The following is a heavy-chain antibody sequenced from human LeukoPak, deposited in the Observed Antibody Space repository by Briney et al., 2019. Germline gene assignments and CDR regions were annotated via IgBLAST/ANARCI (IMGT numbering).Heavy chain of an antibody. CDR3: ASGLGDSSGYYYI. V-gene: IGHV3-21*01. J-gene: IGHJ4*02. CDR1: GFTFGSYS. CDR2: ISSSSSYI. D-gene: IGHD3-22*01. Sequence: PGGSLRLSCAASGFTFGSYSMNWVRQAPGKGLEWVSSISSSSSYIYYADSVKGRFTISRDNAKNSLYLQMNSLRAEDTAVYYCASGLGDSSGYYYIGGQGTLVTVSS.